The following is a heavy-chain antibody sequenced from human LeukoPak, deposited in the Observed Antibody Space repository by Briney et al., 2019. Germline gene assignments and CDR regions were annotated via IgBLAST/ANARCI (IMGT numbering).Heavy chain of an antibody. CDR2: INPNSGGT. D-gene: IGHD3-9*01. Sequence: ASVKVSCKASGYTFTGYYMHWVRQAPGQGLEWMGWINPNSGGTNYAQKFQGRVTMTRDTSISTAYMELSRLRSGDTAVYYCARAQYETDISDSGDAFDIWGQGTMVTVSS. CDR3: ARAQYETDISDSGDAFDI. CDR1: GYTFTGYY. V-gene: IGHV1-2*02. J-gene: IGHJ3*02.